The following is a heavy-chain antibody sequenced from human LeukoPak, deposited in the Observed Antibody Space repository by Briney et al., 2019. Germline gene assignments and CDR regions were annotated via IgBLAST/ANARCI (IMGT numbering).Heavy chain of an antibody. CDR3: ARDSQISAFDI. CDR2: INHSGST. V-gene: IGHV4-34*01. CDR1: GGSFSGYY. J-gene: IGHJ3*02. Sequence: SETLSLTCAVYGGSFSGYYWSWIRQPPGKGLEWIGEINHSGSTNYNPSLKSRVTISVDTSKNQFSLKLSSVTAADTAVYYCARDSQISAFDIWGQGTMVTASS.